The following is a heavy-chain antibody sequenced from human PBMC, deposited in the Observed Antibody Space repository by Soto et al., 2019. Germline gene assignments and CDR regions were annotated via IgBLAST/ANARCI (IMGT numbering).Heavy chain of an antibody. CDR3: AGSNWFDP. V-gene: IGHV3-30*03. D-gene: IGHD3-10*01. CDR1: GFTFSSYG. CDR2: ISYDGSNK. J-gene: IGHJ5*02. Sequence: QVQLVESGGGVVQPGRSLRLSCAASGFTFSSYGMHWVRQAPGKGLEWVAVISYDGSNKYYADSVKGRFTISRDNSKNTLYLQMNSLRGEDTAVYYCAGSNWFDPWGQGTLVTVSS.